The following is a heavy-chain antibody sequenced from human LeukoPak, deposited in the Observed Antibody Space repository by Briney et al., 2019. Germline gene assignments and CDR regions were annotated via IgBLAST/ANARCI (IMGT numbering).Heavy chain of an antibody. Sequence: GASVKVSCKASGYTFTGYYMHWVRQAPGQGLEWMGWINPNSGGTNYAQKFQGRVTITADKSKSTAYMELSSLRSEDTAVYYCARDLRNYGDYHFDYWGQGTLVTVSS. CDR2: INPNSGGT. CDR1: GYTFTGYY. CDR3: ARDLRNYGDYHFDY. V-gene: IGHV1-2*02. J-gene: IGHJ4*02. D-gene: IGHD4-17*01.